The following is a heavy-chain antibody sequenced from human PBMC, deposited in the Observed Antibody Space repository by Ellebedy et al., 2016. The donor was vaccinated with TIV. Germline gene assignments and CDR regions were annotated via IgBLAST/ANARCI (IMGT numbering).Heavy chain of an antibody. Sequence: MPSETLSLTCAVSGHSINNNNWWGWLRHPPGQGLEWIGFIFSSGITHYNPSLKTRLTMSVDRSTNHLSLKLTSVTAADTAIYYCAKMSGSGSPQYSSFDPWGRGSLVTVSS. D-gene: IGHD3-10*01. V-gene: IGHV4-28*01. CDR2: IFSSGIT. CDR3: AKMSGSGSPQYSSFDP. J-gene: IGHJ5*02. CDR1: GHSINNNNW.